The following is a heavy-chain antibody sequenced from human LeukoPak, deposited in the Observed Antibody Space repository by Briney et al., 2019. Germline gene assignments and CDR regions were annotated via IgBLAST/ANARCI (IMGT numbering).Heavy chain of an antibody. CDR1: GFTVSSNY. V-gene: IGHV3-53*01. CDR3: ARDRLHYVEYEKTFDY. J-gene: IGHJ4*02. Sequence: GGSLRLSCAVSGFTVSSNYMSWVRQAPGKGLEWVSAIYSGGTTYYADSVKGRFTVSRDNAKNSLYLQMSSLRAEDTAVYYCARDRLHYVEYEKTFDYWGQGTLVTVSS. CDR2: IYSGGTT. D-gene: IGHD4-17*01.